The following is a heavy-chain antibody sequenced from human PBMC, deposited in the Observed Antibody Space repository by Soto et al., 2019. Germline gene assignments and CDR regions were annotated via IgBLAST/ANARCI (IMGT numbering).Heavy chain of an antibody. J-gene: IGHJ4*02. CDR1: GGSIISHY. D-gene: IGHD2-15*01. CDR3: ARGGWSLDY. CDR2: IHYSGST. Sequence: QVQLQESGPGLVKPWETLSLTCSVSGGSIISHYWSWILQPPGKGLEWIGYIHYSGSTDYNPSLKSRLTISVDTSKNQFSLKLSSVTAADTAVYYCARGGWSLDYWGQGTLVTVSS. V-gene: IGHV4-59*11.